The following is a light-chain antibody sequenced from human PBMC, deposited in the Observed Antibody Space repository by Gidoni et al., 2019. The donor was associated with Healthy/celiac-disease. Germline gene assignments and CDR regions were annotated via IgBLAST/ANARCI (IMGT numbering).Light chain of an antibody. V-gene: IGKV1-17*03. CDR1: QSISSC. CDR3: LQHNSYPRT. J-gene: IGKJ4*01. Sequence: ILLTPYPSSMSASVGDRVTITCRAGQSISSCLAWFQQKPGKVPKRLIYTASSLQSGVPSRFSGSGSGTEFTLTISSLQPEDFATYYCLQHNSYPRTFGRGTKVEIK. CDR2: TAS.